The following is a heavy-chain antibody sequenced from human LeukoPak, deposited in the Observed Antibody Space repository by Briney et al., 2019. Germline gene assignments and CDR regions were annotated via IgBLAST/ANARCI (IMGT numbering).Heavy chain of an antibody. CDR3: AREATTVVTGGDY. J-gene: IGHJ4*02. D-gene: IGHD4-23*01. CDR1: GSSISSGGYY. CDR2: IYYSGST. Sequence: SETLSLTCTVSGSSISSGGYYWSWIRQHPGKGLEWIGYIYYSGSTYYNPSLKSRVTISVDTSKNQFSLKLSSVTAADTAVYYCAREATTVVTGGDYWGQGTLVTVSS. V-gene: IGHV4-31*03.